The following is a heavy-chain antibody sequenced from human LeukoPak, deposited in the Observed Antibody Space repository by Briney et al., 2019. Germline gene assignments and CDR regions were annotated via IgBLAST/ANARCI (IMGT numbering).Heavy chain of an antibody. Sequence: ASVKVSCKASGYTFTSSDISWVRQATGQGPEWMGWMNPNSGKTGYAQKFQGRVTMTTDSSKSTAYMELSSLRSEDTAVYYCARDLLGSHTSYSSGAWDYWGQGTLVTVSS. D-gene: IGHD3-9*01. CDR2: MNPNSGKT. CDR1: GYTFTSSD. V-gene: IGHV1-8*01. J-gene: IGHJ4*02. CDR3: ARDLLGSHTSYSSGAWDY.